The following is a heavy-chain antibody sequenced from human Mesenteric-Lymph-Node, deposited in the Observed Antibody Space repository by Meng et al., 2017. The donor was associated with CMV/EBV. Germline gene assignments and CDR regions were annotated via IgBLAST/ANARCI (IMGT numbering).Heavy chain of an antibody. CDR2: IYYSGST. Sequence: SETLSLTCTVSGGSISSGDYYWSWIRQPPGKGLEWIGYIYYSGSTYYNPSLKSRVTISVDTSKNQFSLKLSSVTAADTAVYYCARLVVMNRSYFDYWGQGTLVNVSS. V-gene: IGHV4-30-4*08. CDR3: ARLVVMNRSYFDY. CDR1: GGSISSGDYY. J-gene: IGHJ4*02. D-gene: IGHD2-15*01.